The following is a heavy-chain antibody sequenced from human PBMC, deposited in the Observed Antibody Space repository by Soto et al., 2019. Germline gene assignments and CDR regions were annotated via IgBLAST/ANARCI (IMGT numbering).Heavy chain of an antibody. D-gene: IGHD6-13*01. CDR2: ISGSGKNI. J-gene: IGHJ4*02. V-gene: IGHV3-21*01. Sequence: GGSLRLSCAGSGFTFSSYSMTWVRQAPGKGLEWVSSISGSGKNIFYADSLKGRFTISRDNAKNSLSLQMNSLRAEDTAVYYCARGYRSSWHPDYWGQGALVTVSS. CDR3: ARGYRSSWHPDY. CDR1: GFTFSSYS.